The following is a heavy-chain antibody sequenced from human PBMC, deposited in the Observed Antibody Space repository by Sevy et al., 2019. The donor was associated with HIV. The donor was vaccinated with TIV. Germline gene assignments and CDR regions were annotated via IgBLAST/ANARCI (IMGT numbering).Heavy chain of an antibody. V-gene: IGHV5-51*01. Sequence: GESLKISCKGSGYSFTKYWIGWVRQMPGKGLEWMGIIYPGDSDTRYRPSFQGQVTISADKSISTAYLQWSSLKASDTAVYYCTSLGGNDTSGYHFFDHWGQGTLVTVSS. CDR1: GYSFTKYW. CDR2: IYPGDSDT. D-gene: IGHD3-22*01. CDR3: TSLGGNDTSGYHFFDH. J-gene: IGHJ4*02.